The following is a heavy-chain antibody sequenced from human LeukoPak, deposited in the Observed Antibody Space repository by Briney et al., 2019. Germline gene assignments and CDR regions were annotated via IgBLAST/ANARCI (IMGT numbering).Heavy chain of an antibody. V-gene: IGHV3-74*01. D-gene: IGHD3-22*01. Sequence: GGSLRLSCAASGFTFSKYWMHWVRHVPGKGLVWVSLINGDGSTTNYADFVKGRFTISRDNAKNTLSLQVNSLRAEDTAVYYCATGNYYDSRGYYTFGYWGQGTLVTVFS. CDR3: ATGNYYDSRGYYTFGY. CDR1: GFTFSKYW. CDR2: INGDGSTT. J-gene: IGHJ1*01.